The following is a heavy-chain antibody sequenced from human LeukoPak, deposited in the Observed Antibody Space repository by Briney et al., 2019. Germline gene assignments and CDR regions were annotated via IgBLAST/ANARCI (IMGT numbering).Heavy chain of an antibody. D-gene: IGHD6-19*01. V-gene: IGHV4-59*01. Sequence: SETLSLTCTVSGGSISSYYWSWIRQPPGKGLEWIGYIYYSGSTNYNPSLKSRVTIPVDTSKNQFSLKLSSVTAADTAVYYCARDLRYSSGLDYWGQGTLVTVSS. CDR3: ARDLRYSSGLDY. J-gene: IGHJ4*02. CDR1: GGSISSYY. CDR2: IYYSGST.